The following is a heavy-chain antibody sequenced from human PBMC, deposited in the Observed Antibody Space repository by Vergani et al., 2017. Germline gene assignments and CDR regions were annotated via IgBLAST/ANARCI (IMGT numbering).Heavy chain of an antibody. CDR1: GFTFSSYA. J-gene: IGHJ3*02. Sequence: QVQLVESGGGVVQPGRSLRLSCAASGFTFSSYAMHWVRQAPGKGLEWVAVISYDGSNKYYADSVKGRFTISRDNSKNTLYLQMNSLRAEDTAVYYCAKVGGSGSRPANGAFDIWGQGTMVTVSS. CDR2: ISYDGSNK. V-gene: IGHV3-30-3*01. CDR3: AKVGGSGSRPANGAFDI. D-gene: IGHD3-10*01.